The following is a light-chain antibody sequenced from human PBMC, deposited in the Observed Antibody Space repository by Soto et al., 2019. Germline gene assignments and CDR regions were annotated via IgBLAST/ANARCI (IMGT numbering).Light chain of an antibody. Sequence: EIVLTQSPATLSLSPGERATLSCRASQSINRHLAWYRQKPGQAPRLLIYDASNRATGIPARFSGSGSGTNFTLTVISLQPEDFAIYYCQQSSFTGYTFGQGTKLDMK. CDR2: DAS. V-gene: IGKV3-11*01. J-gene: IGKJ2*01. CDR1: QSINRH. CDR3: QQSSFTGYT.